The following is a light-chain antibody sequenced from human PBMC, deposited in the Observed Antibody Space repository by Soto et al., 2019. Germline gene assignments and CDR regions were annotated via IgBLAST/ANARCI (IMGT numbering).Light chain of an antibody. Sequence: QSVLTQSPSASASLGASVKLTCTLSSGHNSYAIAWHKQQPEKGPRYLMKVNSDGSHSKGDGIPDRFSGSSSGAERYLTISSLQSEDEADYYCQTWSTDIRLFGGGTKVTVL. J-gene: IGLJ3*02. CDR3: QTWSTDIRL. CDR1: SGHNSYA. V-gene: IGLV4-69*01. CDR2: VNSDGSH.